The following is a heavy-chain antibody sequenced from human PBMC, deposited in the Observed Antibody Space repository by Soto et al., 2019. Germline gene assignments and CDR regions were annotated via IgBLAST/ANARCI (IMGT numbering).Heavy chain of an antibody. J-gene: IGHJ6*02. V-gene: IGHV3-33*01. CDR3: ARDTVEVRDHYYYGMDV. Sequence: GGSLRLSCAASGFTFSNYGIHWVRQAPGKGLEWVAVIWYDRSNKNYADSVKGRFTISRDNSKNTEYLQMNNLRAADTAVYYCARDTVEVRDHYYYGMDVWGPGTTVTVS. D-gene: IGHD1-7*01. CDR1: GFTFSNYG. CDR2: IWYDRSNK.